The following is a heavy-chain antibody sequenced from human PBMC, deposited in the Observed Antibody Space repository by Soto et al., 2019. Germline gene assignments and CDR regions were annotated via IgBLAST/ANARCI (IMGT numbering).Heavy chain of an antibody. CDR3: ARHDGVAAARWFDP. V-gene: IGHV4-31*03. CDR1: GGSISSGGYY. J-gene: IGHJ5*02. CDR2: IFYSGST. D-gene: IGHD2-15*01. Sequence: QVQLQESGPGLVKPSQTLSLTCTVSGGSISSGGYYWSWIRQHPGKGLEWTGYIFYSGSTSYNPSLKRRVTRTVDTSKNQFSLKLSSVTAADTAVYYCARHDGVAAARWFDPWGQGTLVTVSS.